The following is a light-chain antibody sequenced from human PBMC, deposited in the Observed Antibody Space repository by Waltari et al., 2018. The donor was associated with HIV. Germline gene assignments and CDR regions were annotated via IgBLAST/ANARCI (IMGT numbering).Light chain of an antibody. V-gene: IGKV1-39*01. CDR3: QQTYSPPRT. Sequence: DIQMTQSPPSLSPALGGTITITCRASQTIDNYLNWYQYKPGQVPKLLIYLASTLNTGVPSRFSGGGSGTSFSLTVSGVQAEDLATYFCQQTYSPPRTFGQGTRLE. CDR1: QTIDNY. CDR2: LAS. J-gene: IGKJ5*01.